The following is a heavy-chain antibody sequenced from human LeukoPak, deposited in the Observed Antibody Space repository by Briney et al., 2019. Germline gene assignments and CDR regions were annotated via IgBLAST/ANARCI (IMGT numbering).Heavy chain of an antibody. Sequence: GGSLRLSCAVSGFTVSSNYMSWVRQAPGKGLESVSVIYSGGSSYYADSVKGRFTISRDNSNNKLYLQMNSLRAEDTAVYYCARSPSGYVDVNWFDPWGQGTLVTVSS. CDR3: ARSPSGYVDVNWFDP. CDR2: IYSGGSS. V-gene: IGHV3-53*01. D-gene: IGHD5-12*01. CDR1: GFTVSSNY. J-gene: IGHJ5*02.